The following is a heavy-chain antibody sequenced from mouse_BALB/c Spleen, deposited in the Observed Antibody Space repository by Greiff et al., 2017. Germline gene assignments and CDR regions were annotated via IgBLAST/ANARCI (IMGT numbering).Heavy chain of an antibody. CDR2: ISDGGSYT. CDR3: ARGGSTMITRYAMDY. D-gene: IGHD2-4*01. Sequence: EVMLVESGGGLVKPGGSLKLSCAASGFTFSDYYMYWVRQTPEKRLEWVATISDGGSYTYYPDSVKGRFTISRDNAKNNLYLQMSSLKSEDTAMYYCARGGSTMITRYAMDYWGQGTSVTVSS. CDR1: GFTFSDYY. V-gene: IGHV5-4*02. J-gene: IGHJ4*01.